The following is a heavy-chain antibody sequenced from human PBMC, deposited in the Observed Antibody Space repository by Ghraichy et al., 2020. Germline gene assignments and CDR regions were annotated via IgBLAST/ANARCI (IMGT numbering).Heavy chain of an antibody. J-gene: IGHJ4*02. D-gene: IGHD5-24*01. CDR3: ARRDGYNYGEDY. CDR2: ISYSGTT. Sequence: SETLSLTCTVSGVSISSYYWSWIRQPPGKGLEWIGYISYSGTTTYNPSLKSRVSISRYTSKNQFSLKLSSVTAADTAVYYCARRDGYNYGEDYWGQGTLVTVSS. V-gene: IGHV4-59*01. CDR1: GVSISSYY.